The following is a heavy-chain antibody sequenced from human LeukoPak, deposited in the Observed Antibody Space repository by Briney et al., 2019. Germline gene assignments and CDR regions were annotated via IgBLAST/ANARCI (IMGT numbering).Heavy chain of an antibody. CDR2: IYYSGST. CDR3: ASLPSRYYGMDV. CDR1: GGSISSGGYY. Sequence: PSETLSLTCTVPGGSISSGGYYWSWIRQHPGKGLEWIGYIYYSGSTYYNPSLKSRVTISVDTSKNQFSLKLSSVTAADTAVYYCASLPSRYYGMDVWGQGTTVTVSS. J-gene: IGHJ6*02. V-gene: IGHV4-31*03.